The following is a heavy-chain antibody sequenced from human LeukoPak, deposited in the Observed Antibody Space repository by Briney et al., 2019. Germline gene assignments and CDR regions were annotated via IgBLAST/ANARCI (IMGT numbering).Heavy chain of an antibody. CDR2: INPKTGGT. D-gene: IGHD4-11*01. CDR3: APLGLTLTRNV. V-gene: IGHV1-2*02. Sequence: ASVKVSCKASGYTFIGYYMHWVRQAPGQGLEWMGWINPKTGGTKYAQKFQGRVTVTRDTSISTAYMELSRLRSDDTAVSYCAPLGLTLTRNVWGQGTLVTVSS. CDR1: GYTFIGYY. J-gene: IGHJ4*02.